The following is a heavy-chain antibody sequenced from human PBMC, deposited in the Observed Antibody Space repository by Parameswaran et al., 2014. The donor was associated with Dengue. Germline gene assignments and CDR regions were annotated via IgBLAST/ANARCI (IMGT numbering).Heavy chain of an antibody. Sequence: WIRQPPGKGLEWVANIKQDGSEMNYVDSVKGRFTISRDNAKNSLYLQMNSLRAEDTALYYCARVSDRDRASCYRHLDSWGQGTQVTVSS. D-gene: IGHD2-2*01. CDR3: ARVSDRDRASCYRHLDS. V-gene: IGHV3-7*01. CDR2: IKQDGSEM. J-gene: IGHJ4*02.